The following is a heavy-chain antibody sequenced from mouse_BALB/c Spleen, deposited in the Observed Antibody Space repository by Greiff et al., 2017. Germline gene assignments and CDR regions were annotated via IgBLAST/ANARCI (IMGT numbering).Heavy chain of an antibody. V-gene: IGHV1-9*01. D-gene: IGHD1-2*01. CDR1: GYTFSSYW. Sequence: QVQLQQSGAELMKPGASVKISCKATGYTFSSYWIEWVKQRPGHGLEWIGEILPGSGSTNYNEKFKGKATFTADTSSNTAYMELRSLTSEDSAVYYCAGVYGYSWFAYWGQGTLVTVSA. J-gene: IGHJ3*01. CDR3: AGVYGYSWFAY. CDR2: ILPGSGST.